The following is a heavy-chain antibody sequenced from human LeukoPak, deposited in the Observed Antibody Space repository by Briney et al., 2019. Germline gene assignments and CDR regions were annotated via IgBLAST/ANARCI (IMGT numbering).Heavy chain of an antibody. D-gene: IGHD3-10*01. CDR1: GFSLSTSGMC. J-gene: IGHJ4*02. CDR2: IDWDDDK. V-gene: IGHV2-70*11. Sequence: SGPALVKPTQTLTLTCTFSGFSLSTSGMCVTWIRQPPGKALEWFARIDWDDDKYYSTSLKTRLTISKDTSKNQVVLTMTNMDPVDTATYFCARHYYGSGSFDYWGQGTLVTVSS. CDR3: ARHYYGSGSFDY.